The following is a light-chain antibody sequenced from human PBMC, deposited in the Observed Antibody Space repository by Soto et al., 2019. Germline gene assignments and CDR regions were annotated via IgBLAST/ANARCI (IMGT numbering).Light chain of an antibody. V-gene: IGKV1-5*01. CDR1: QRMSGW. J-gene: IGKJ1*01. Sequence: DIQLTQSPSTLSASLGETATISCRSSQRMSGWLAWHQQKPGQAPRLLIYGVSARNRGVPHRFSGSGSGTEFTLTISSLQPDDFAVYYCQQYGSSSGTFGQGTKVDIK. CDR2: GVS. CDR3: QQYGSSSGT.